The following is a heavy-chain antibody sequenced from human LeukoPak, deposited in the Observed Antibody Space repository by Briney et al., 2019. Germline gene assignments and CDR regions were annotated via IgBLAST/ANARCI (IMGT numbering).Heavy chain of an antibody. D-gene: IGHD6-19*01. V-gene: IGHV3-23*01. CDR3: AKDPRLLSGWDNFDL. J-gene: IGHJ2*01. CDR2: FSGSGDSR. CDR1: GFTFSCYA. Sequence: PGGPLSLSCAAAGFTFSCYAMSWVRQAPGRGLERVSAFSGSGDSRYYADSVKGRFTISRDNSKNPLYLQMNSLRAEDTTVYYCAKDPRLLSGWDNFDLWGRGTLVTVSS.